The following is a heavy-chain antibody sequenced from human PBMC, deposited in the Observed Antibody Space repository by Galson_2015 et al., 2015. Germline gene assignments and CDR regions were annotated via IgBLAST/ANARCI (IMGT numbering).Heavy chain of an antibody. CDR1: GFTFSNAW. CDR2: IKSKTDGGTT. D-gene: IGHD2-2*01. V-gene: IGHV3-15*01. Sequence: SLRLSCAASGFTFSNAWMSWVRQAPGKGLEWVGRIKSKTDGGTTDYAAPVKGRFTISRDDSKNTLYLQMNSLKTEDTAVYYCTTDCSSTSCSKYYYYYYMDVWGKGTTVTVSS. CDR3: TTDCSSTSCSKYYYYYYMDV. J-gene: IGHJ6*03.